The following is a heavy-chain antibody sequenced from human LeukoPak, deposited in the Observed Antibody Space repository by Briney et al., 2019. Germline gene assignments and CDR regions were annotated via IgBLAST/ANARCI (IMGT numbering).Heavy chain of an antibody. Sequence: SVKVSCKASGGTFSSYAISWVRQAPGQGLEWMGRIIPILGIANYAQKFQGRVTITADESTSTAYMELSSLRSEDTAVYYCARGAHGSIWDDAFDIWGQGTMVTVSS. V-gene: IGHV1-69*04. CDR2: IIPILGIA. CDR3: ARGAHGSIWDDAFDI. D-gene: IGHD5-24*01. J-gene: IGHJ3*02. CDR1: GGTFSSYA.